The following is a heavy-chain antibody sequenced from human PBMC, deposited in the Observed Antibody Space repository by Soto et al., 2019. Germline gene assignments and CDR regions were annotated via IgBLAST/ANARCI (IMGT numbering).Heavy chain of an antibody. J-gene: IGHJ3*02. CDR1: GYTFTSYY. V-gene: IGHV1-46*03. CDR3: ARAPPPMDGTDAFDI. D-gene: IGHD6-19*01. CDR2: INPSGGST. Sequence: ASVKVSCKASGYTFTSYYMHWVRQAPGQGLEWMGIINPSGGSTSYAQKFQGRVTMTRDTSTSTVYMELSSLRSEDTAVYYCARAPPPMDGTDAFDIWGKGTMGTVSS.